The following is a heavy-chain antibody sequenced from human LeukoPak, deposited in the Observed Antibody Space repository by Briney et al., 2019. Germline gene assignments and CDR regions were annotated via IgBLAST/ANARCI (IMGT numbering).Heavy chain of an antibody. Sequence: ASVKVSCKASGYTFTSYSIHWVRQAPGQSLAWMGWINTGNGNTKYSQELQGRVTITRDTFANTAYMELSSLRSDDTAVYYCARDSTYYDFWSGYSWGYYYYYYYMDVWGKGTTVTVFS. CDR3: ARDSTYYDFWSGYSWGYYYYYYYMDV. J-gene: IGHJ6*03. D-gene: IGHD3-3*01. CDR1: GYTFTSYS. V-gene: IGHV1-3*04. CDR2: INTGNGNT.